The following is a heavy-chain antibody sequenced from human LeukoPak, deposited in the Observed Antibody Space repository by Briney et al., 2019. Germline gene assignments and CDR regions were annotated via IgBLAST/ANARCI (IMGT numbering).Heavy chain of an antibody. Sequence: ASVKVSCKASGYTFTSHDINWVRQATGQGLEWVGWMNPNSGNTGYAQKFQGRVTMTRNTSISTAYMELSSLRSEDTAVYYCARGGKDTIVLYYYYYMDVWGKGTTVTVSS. CDR3: ARGGKDTIVLYYYYYMDV. V-gene: IGHV1-8*01. D-gene: IGHD3-3*01. CDR1: GYTFTSHD. CDR2: MNPNSGNT. J-gene: IGHJ6*03.